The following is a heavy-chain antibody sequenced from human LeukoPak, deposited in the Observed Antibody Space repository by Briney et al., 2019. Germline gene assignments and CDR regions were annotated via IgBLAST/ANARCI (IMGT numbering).Heavy chain of an antibody. V-gene: IGHV1-69*13. D-gene: IGHD6-13*01. CDR1: GGTFSSYA. CDR2: IIPIFGTA. J-gene: IGHJ4*02. CDR3: ARSTSRYSSSFRGYSFDY. Sequence: ASVKVSCKASGGTFSSYAISWVRQAPGQGLEWMGGIIPIFGTANYAQKFQGRVTITADESTSTAYMELSSLRSEDTAVYYCARSTSRYSSSFRGYSFDYWGKGTLSPSPQ.